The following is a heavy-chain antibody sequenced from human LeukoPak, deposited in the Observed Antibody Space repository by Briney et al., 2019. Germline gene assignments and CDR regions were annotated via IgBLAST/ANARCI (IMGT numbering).Heavy chain of an antibody. D-gene: IGHD3-22*01. V-gene: IGHV3-48*02. CDR2: ISSSSSTI. Sequence: PGGSLRLSRAASGFTFSSYSMNWVRQAPGKGLEWVSYISSSSSTIYYADSVKGRFTISRDNAKNSLYLQVNSLRDEDTAVYYCASYFYKYYWGQGTLVTVSS. CDR1: GFTFSSYS. J-gene: IGHJ4*02. CDR3: ASYFYKYY.